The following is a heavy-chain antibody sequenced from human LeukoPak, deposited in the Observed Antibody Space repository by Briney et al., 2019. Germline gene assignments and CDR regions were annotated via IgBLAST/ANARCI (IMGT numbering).Heavy chain of an antibody. CDR3: ASLIPIAARLYDY. D-gene: IGHD6-6*01. J-gene: IGHJ4*02. V-gene: IGHV4-38-2*01. Sequence: SETLSLTCAVSGYSISSGYYWGWIRQPPGKGLEWIGSIYHSGSTYYNPSLKSRVTISVDTSKNQFSLKLSSVTAADTAVYYCASLIPIAARLYDYWGQGTLVNFSS. CDR2: IYHSGST. CDR1: GYSISSGYY.